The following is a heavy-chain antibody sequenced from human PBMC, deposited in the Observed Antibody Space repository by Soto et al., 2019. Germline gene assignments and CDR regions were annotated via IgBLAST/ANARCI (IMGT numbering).Heavy chain of an antibody. CDR3: TRRYFYDSSGYYMDDY. D-gene: IGHD3-22*01. J-gene: IGHJ4*02. CDR1: GFTFSGSA. CDR2: IRSKANSYAT. Sequence: EVQLVESGGGLVQPGGSLKLSCAASGFTFSGSARHWVLQASGKGLQWVGRIRSKANSYATSYDASVKGSFTISRNDSKTTAYLQMNSLRTEDTAVYYCTRRYFYDSSGYYMDDYWGQGTLVTVSS. V-gene: IGHV3-73*02.